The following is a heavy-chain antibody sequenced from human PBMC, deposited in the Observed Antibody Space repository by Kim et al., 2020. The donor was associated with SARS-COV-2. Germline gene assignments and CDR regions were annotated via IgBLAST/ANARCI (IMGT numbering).Heavy chain of an antibody. D-gene: IGHD2-21*01. CDR3: AKGAIDSSWSSSNY. J-gene: IGHJ4*02. V-gene: IGHV3-23*01. CDR2: ITGGSDPT. CDR1: GFPFSNYA. Sequence: GGSLRLSCAASGFPFSNYAMSWVRQTPAKGLEWVSTITGGSDPTLYADSVKGRFTISRDNSKDTLYLQMNSLRVEDTAIYYCAKGAIDSSWSSSNYWGQGTLVTVSS.